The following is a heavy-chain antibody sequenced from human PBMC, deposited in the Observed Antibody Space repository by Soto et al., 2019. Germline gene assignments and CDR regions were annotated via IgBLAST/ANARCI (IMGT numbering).Heavy chain of an antibody. J-gene: IGHJ6*02. V-gene: IGHV3-74*01. Sequence: EVQLVESGGDLVQPGESLRLSCVPSGFLFRSYWMHWVRQTPAKGLVWVSEIRPDGSNTNYADSVRGRFTMSRYNAKNALYLQMNSLRVEDTGVYYCVRGTSAWKGVDVWGQGTTVIVSS. CDR2: IRPDGSNT. CDR3: VRGTSAWKGVDV. D-gene: IGHD1-1*01. CDR1: GFLFRSYW.